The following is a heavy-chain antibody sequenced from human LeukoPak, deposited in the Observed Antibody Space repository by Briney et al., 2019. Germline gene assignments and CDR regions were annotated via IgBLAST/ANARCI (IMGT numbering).Heavy chain of an antibody. J-gene: IGHJ4*02. V-gene: IGHV3-48*03. D-gene: IGHD2-2*01. CDR2: ISSSGNTI. Sequence: GGSLRLSCAASGFTFSRYEMTWVRQAPGKGLEWVSYISSSGNTIYYADSMKGRFTIYRDNAKNSLYLQMNSLRAEDTAVYYCARFSRSYYFDYWGQGTLVTVSS. CDR1: GFTFSRYE. CDR3: ARFSRSYYFDY.